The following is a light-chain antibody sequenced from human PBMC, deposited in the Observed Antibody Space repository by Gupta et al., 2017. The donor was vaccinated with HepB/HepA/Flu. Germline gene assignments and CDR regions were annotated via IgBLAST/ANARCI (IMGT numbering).Light chain of an antibody. V-gene: IGKV3-15*01. CDR2: GAS. CDR3: QQDNNWPRT. CDR1: QSVSSN. Sequence: EIVMTQSPATLSVSAGERATLSCRASQSVSSNLAWYQQKPGQAPRLLIYGASTRATSVPARFSGIGSGTEFTLTISSLQSEDFAVYYCQQDNNWPRTFGQGTKVEMK. J-gene: IGKJ1*01.